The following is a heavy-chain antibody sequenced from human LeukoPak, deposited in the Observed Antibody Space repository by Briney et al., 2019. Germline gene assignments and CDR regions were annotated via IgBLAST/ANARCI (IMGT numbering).Heavy chain of an antibody. CDR1: GGSISSGSYY. J-gene: IGHJ4*02. D-gene: IGHD3-22*01. CDR3: AIGLIGDYYDSSGQPHDY. V-gene: IGHV4-61*02. CDR2: IYTSGST. Sequence: PSQTLSLTCTVSGGSISSGSYYWSWIRQPAGKGLEWIGRIYTSGSTNYNPSLKSRVTISVDTSKNQFSLKLSSVTAADTAVYYCAIGLIGDYYDSSGQPHDYWGQGTLVTVSS.